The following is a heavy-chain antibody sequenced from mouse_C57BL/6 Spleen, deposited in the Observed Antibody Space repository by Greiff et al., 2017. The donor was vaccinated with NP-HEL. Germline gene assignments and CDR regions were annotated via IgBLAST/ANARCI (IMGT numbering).Heavy chain of an antibody. CDR1: GYAFSSYW. D-gene: IGHD4-1*01. CDR2: IYPGDGDT. Sequence: QVQLKESGAELVKPGASVKISCKASGYAFSSYWMNWVNQRPGKGLEWIGQIYPGDGDTNYNGKFKGKATLTANNSSSTPYMPLSSLPSEDSAVYFCARIWDGDYAMDYWGQGTSVTVSS. CDR3: ARIWDGDYAMDY. J-gene: IGHJ4*01. V-gene: IGHV1-80*01.